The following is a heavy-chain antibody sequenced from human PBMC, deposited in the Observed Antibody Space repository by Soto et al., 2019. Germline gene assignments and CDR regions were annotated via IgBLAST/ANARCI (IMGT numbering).Heavy chain of an antibody. Sequence: PSETLSLTCSVSGDSISNLDYFWAWIRQPPGQALEYIGYIYKSATTYYNPSCESRVAISVDTSKSQFSLNVTAVTAADTAVYFCARGRYCLTGRCFPNWFDSWGQGTLVTVSS. V-gene: IGHV4-30-4*01. CDR3: ARGRYCLTGRCFPNWFDS. J-gene: IGHJ5*01. D-gene: IGHD2-15*01. CDR1: GDSISNLDYF. CDR2: IYKSATT.